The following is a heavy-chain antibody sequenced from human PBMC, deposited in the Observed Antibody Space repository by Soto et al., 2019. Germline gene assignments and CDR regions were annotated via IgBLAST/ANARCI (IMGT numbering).Heavy chain of an antibody. Sequence: QVQLVQSGPEVKKPGSSVKVSCKTSGDTFKKFAISWVRQAPGQGPEWMGGIIPMFGTTKYTQKFQGRVTFTADKSPGTAYMELTSLMSEDKVTYCCARWVVPAAGAAPNYLHDGVDVWGQGTTVTVSS. V-gene: IGHV1-69*06. J-gene: IGHJ6*02. CDR3: ARWVVPAAGAAPNYLHDGVDV. D-gene: IGHD2-2*01. CDR2: IIPMFGTT. CDR1: GDTFKKFA.